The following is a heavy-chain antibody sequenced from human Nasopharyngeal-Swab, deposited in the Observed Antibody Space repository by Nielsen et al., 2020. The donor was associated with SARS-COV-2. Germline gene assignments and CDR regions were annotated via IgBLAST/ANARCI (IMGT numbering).Heavy chain of an antibody. D-gene: IGHD3-9*01. CDR2: IWYDGSSK. CDR3: ARDPNFDPSGNMDV. J-gene: IGHJ6*03. Sequence: GESLKISCAASGFTFSSYDMHWVRQAPGKGLEWVAVIWYDGSSKYYADSVKGRFTISRDNSKNTLYLQMNSLRAEDTAVYYCARDPNFDPSGNMDVWGKGTTVTVSS. V-gene: IGHV3-33*01. CDR1: GFTFSSYD.